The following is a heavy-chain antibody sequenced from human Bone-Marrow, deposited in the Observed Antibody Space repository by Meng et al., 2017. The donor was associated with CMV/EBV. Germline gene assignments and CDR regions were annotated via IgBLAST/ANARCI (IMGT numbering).Heavy chain of an antibody. V-gene: IGHV1-2*02. Sequence: ASVKVSCKASGYIFTGYYLHWVRQTPGQGLEWMGWINPNSGTTNYAQKFQGRVTMTRDTSISTAYMELSRLRSDDTAVYYCAGDLRPGTTIFGVRSVHYGMDVWGQGTTVTVSS. CDR1: GYIFTGYY. CDR2: INPNSGTT. D-gene: IGHD3-3*01. J-gene: IGHJ6*02. CDR3: AGDLRPGTTIFGVRSVHYGMDV.